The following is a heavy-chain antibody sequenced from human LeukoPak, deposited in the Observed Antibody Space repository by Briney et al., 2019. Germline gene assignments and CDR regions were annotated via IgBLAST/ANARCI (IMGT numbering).Heavy chain of an antibody. CDR1: GLTFCSYA. CDR3: ARDGPKEEGSRFDY. CDR2: ISSNGDST. Sequence: AGGCPRLSRAPSGLTFCSYAIQCVRGAPGGGLGYGSAISSNGDSTYYANSVKGRFTISRDNSKNTLYLQTGSLRAEDMAVYYCARDGPKEEGSRFDYWGQGTLVTVSS. V-gene: IGHV3-64*01. J-gene: IGHJ4*02. D-gene: IGHD6-13*01.